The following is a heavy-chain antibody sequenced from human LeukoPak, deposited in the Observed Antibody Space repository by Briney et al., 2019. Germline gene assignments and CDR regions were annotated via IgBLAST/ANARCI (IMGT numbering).Heavy chain of an antibody. CDR2: IYYSGST. Sequence: SETLSLTCTVSGGSISSSSYYWGWIRQPPGKGLEWIGSIYYSGSTYYNPSLKSRVTISVDTSKNQFSLKLSSVTAADTAVYYCARGSAGWLQLRRYNWFDPWGQGTLVTVSS. V-gene: IGHV4-39*07. CDR1: GGSISSSSYY. D-gene: IGHD5-24*01. J-gene: IGHJ5*02. CDR3: ARGSAGWLQLRRYNWFDP.